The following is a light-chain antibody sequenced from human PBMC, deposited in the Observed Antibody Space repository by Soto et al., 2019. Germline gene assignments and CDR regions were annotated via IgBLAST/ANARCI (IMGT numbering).Light chain of an antibody. J-gene: IGKJ2*01. Sequence: DIQLTQSPSSVSASVGDRVTLTCRASQGISNWLAWYQQKPGKAPKLLISAASTLQGGVPSRFSGSFSGTDFTLTITSLQAEDFATYFCQQGYSLPVTFGQGTKLEIK. V-gene: IGKV1-12*01. CDR3: QQGYSLPVT. CDR1: QGISNW. CDR2: AAS.